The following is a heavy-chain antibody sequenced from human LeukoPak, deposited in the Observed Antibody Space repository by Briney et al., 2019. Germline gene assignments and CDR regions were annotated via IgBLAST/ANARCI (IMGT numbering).Heavy chain of an antibody. Sequence: PGGSLRLSCAASGFIFSSYVMSWVRQVPGRGPEWVANVNRDGSETYYLDSVKGRFTISKDNAKNSLYLQMNSLRAEDTALYHCARNNGMDVWGQGTTVIVSS. CDR3: ARNNGMDV. CDR2: VNRDGSET. CDR1: GFIFSSYV. J-gene: IGHJ6*02. V-gene: IGHV3-7*03.